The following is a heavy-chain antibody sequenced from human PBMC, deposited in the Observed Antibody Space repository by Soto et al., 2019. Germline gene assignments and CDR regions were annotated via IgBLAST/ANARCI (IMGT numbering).Heavy chain of an antibody. V-gene: IGHV3-23*01. CDR2: INGGGDGT. CDR1: GFTFAGYA. D-gene: IGHD4-17*01. J-gene: IGHJ3*02. Sequence: EAQLLESGGGLVQPGGSLRLSCAASGFTFAGYAMTWVRQAPGKGLEWVSVINGGGDGTFYADSVKGRFTISRDNSKNTLYLQMNDLRVEDTALYYCAKDRPHPSVTMVDIWGQGTMVTVSS. CDR3: AKDRPHPSVTMVDI.